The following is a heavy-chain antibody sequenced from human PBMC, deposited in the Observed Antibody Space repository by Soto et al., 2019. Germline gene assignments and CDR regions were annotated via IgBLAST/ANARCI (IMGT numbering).Heavy chain of an antibody. CDR3: ARDLPPIAAAAGWFDP. J-gene: IGHJ5*02. V-gene: IGHV4-39*07. Sequence: SETLSLTCTVSGGSISSSSYYWGWIRQPPGKGLEWIGSIYYSGSTYYNPSLKSRVTISVDTSKNQFSLKLSSVTAADTAVYYCARDLPPIAAAAGWFDPWGQGTLVTVSS. CDR2: IYYSGST. D-gene: IGHD6-13*01. CDR1: GGSISSSSYY.